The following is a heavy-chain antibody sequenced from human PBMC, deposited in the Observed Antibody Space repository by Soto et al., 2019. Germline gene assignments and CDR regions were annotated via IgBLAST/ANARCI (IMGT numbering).Heavy chain of an antibody. V-gene: IGHV3-23*01. CDR3: ARVGYYNSGYWYFDL. J-gene: IGHJ2*01. CDR2: ITNSGGST. D-gene: IGHD3-10*01. CDR1: GFTLSNYA. Sequence: EVQLLESGGDLVQPGGSLRLSCAASGFTLSNYAMSWVRQDPGKGLECVSTITNSGGSTYYTDSVEGRFTISRDNSKSTVSLQMNRLGTEDTAIYYCARVGYYNSGYWYFDLWGRGTLVTVSS.